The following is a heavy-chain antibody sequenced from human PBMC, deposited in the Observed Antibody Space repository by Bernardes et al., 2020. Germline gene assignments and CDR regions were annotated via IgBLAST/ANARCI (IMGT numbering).Heavy chain of an antibody. J-gene: IGHJ6*02. CDR1: LSGYC. CDR3: ARGLRGKKNPPYTGMDV. CDR2: INHSGTT. D-gene: IGHD3-16*01. Sequence: LSGYCWHWIRKNTGNGLEWIGEINHSGTTNYNPSLKSRVTISVDTSKKQFSLKLRSVTAAETAVYYCARGLRGKKNPPYTGMDVWGQGTTVTVSS. V-gene: IGHV4-34*01.